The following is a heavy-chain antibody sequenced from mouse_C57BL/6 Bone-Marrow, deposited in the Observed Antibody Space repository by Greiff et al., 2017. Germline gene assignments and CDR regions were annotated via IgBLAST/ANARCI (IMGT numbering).Heavy chain of an antibody. D-gene: IGHD1-3*01. CDR1: GFTFSSYG. J-gene: IGHJ1*03. Sequence: EVQLQQSGGDLVKPGGSLKLSCAASGFTFSSYGMSWVRQTPDKRLEWVATISSGGSYTYYPDSVKGRVTISRDNATTTLYLQMSSLKSEDTAMYYCARHSGYYDVWGTGTTVTVSS. V-gene: IGHV5-6*01. CDR2: ISSGGSYT. CDR3: ARHSGYYDV.